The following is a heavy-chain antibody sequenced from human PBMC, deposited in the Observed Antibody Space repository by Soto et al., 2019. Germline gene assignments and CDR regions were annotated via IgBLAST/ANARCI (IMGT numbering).Heavy chain of an antibody. CDR3: ARHPSDFWFDP. D-gene: IGHD2-21*02. Sequence: SETLSLTCSVSGGSISSSSYFWGWIRQPPGKGLEWIGSIYYSGSTYYNLSLKSRVTVSVDTSKNQFSLKLSSVTAADTAVYYYARHPSDFWFDPWSQGTLVTVSS. V-gene: IGHV4-39*01. J-gene: IGHJ5*02. CDR1: GGSISSSSYF. CDR2: IYYSGST.